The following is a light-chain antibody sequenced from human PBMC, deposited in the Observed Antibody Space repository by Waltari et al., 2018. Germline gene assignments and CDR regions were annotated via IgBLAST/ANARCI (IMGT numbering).Light chain of an antibody. CDR2: SND. CDR1: SSNIGSET. Sequence: QSVLTQPPSASGTPGQRVTISCSGSSSNIGSETVNWYQQLPGTAPKLLTYSNDQRPSGVPDRFSGSKSGTSASLAISGLQSEDEADYCCATWDDSLNVVVFGGGTKLTVL. V-gene: IGLV1-44*01. CDR3: ATWDDSLNVVV. J-gene: IGLJ2*01.